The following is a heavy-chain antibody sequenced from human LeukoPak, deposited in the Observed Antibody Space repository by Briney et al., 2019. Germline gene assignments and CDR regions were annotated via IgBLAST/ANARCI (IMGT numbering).Heavy chain of an antibody. J-gene: IGHJ4*02. CDR3: AREGSGYSYGHIDY. CDR1: GGSFSGYY. D-gene: IGHD5-18*01. Sequence: SETLSLTCAVYGGSFSGYYWSWIRQPPGKGVEWIGEINHSGSTNYNPSLKSRVTISVDTSKNQFSLKLSSVTAADTAVCYCAREGSGYSYGHIDYWGQGTLVTVSS. V-gene: IGHV4-34*01. CDR2: INHSGST.